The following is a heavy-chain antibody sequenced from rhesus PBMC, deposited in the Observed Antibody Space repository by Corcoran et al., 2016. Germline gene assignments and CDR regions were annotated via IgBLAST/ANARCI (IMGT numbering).Heavy chain of an antibody. CDR2: ISTTWKTK. CDR3: TSEYSNYPYGLDS. Sequence: EVQLVESGGGLVQPGGSLRLYWAASGFTFSSYDMNWVRHALGKGLEWVSSISTTWKTKYYPDSVRGRFTISRDNDKNSLSLQMNSLKTEDTAVYYCTSEYSNYPYGLDSWGQGVVVTVSS. J-gene: IGHJ6*01. CDR1: GFTFSSYD. D-gene: IGHD4-23*01. V-gene: IGHV3S4*01.